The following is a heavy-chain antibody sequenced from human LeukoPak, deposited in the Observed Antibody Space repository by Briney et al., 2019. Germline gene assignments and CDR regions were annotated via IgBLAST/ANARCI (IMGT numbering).Heavy chain of an antibody. CDR1: GGSISSYY. CDR2: IYYSGST. J-gene: IGHJ4*02. D-gene: IGHD6-13*01. CDR3: ARWEIAAAGTSDY. Sequence: PSETLSLTCTVSGGSISSYYWSWIRQPPGKGLEWIGYIYYSGSTNYNPSLKSRVTISVDTSKNQFSLKLSSVTAADTAVYYCARWEIAAAGTSDYWGQGTLVTVSS. V-gene: IGHV4-59*08.